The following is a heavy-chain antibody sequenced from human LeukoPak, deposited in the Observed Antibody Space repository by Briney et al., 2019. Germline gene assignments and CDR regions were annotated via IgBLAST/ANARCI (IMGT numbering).Heavy chain of an antibody. Sequence: PGGSLRLSCAASGFTFSSYWMSWVRQAPGKGLEWVANIKQDGSEKYYVDSVRGRFTISRDNSKNTLYLQMNSLRAEDTAVYYCATSDGGSFDYWGQGTLVTVSS. D-gene: IGHD4-23*01. CDR2: IKQDGSEK. CDR1: GFTFSSYW. V-gene: IGHV3-7*03. CDR3: ATSDGGSFDY. J-gene: IGHJ4*02.